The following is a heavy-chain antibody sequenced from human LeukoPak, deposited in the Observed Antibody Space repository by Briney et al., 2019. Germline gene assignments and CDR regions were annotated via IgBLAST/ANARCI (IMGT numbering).Heavy chain of an antibody. CDR3: ARNGASGPYYAGRFDS. J-gene: IGHJ4*02. D-gene: IGHD1-26*01. CDR2: IYTSGST. Sequence: SETLSLTCTVSGGSISSYYWSWTRQSAGKGLEWIWRIYTSGSTDYNPSLKSRVTMALDTSKNQFSLKLISVTAAHTAMYYCARNGASGPYYAGRFDSWGQGTLVTVSS. V-gene: IGHV4-4*07. CDR1: GGSISSYY.